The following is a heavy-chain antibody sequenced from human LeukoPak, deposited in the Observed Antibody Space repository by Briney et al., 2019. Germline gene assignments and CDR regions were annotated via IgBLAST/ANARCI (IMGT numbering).Heavy chain of an antibody. D-gene: IGHD2/OR15-2a*01. J-gene: IGHJ4*02. V-gene: IGHV3-30-3*01. CDR3: AKGESKDYLNYFDYLNYFDH. CDR1: GFTFSSNA. Sequence: QPGGSLRLSCAASGFTFSSNAIHWVRQAPGKGLEWVAEISYDGGNTYYADSVKGRFTISRDNSKNTLSLQMNSLRAEDTAIYYCAKGESKDYLNYFDYLNYFDHWGQGALVTVSS. CDR2: ISYDGGNT.